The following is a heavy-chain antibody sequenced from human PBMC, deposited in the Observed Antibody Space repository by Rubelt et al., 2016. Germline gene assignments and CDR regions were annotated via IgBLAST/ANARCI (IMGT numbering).Heavy chain of an antibody. V-gene: IGHV4-39*01. J-gene: IGHJ4*02. CDR1: GGSISSSSYY. CDR2: IYYSGST. CDR3: ARLRPAAIGELPYYFDY. Sequence: QLQLQESGPGLVKPSETLSLTCTVSGGSISSSSYYWGWIRQPPGKGLEWIGSIYYSGSTYYNPSLKGGVTISVDTSKNQFALKLSSVTAADTAVYYCARLRPAAIGELPYYFDYWGQGTLVTVSS. D-gene: IGHD2-2*01.